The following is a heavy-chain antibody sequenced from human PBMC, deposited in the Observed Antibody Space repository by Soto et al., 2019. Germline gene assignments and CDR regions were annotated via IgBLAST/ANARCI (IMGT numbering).Heavy chain of an antibody. V-gene: IGHV4-39*01. CDR2: IYYSGST. Sequence: PSETLSLTCTVSGGSISSSSYYWGWIRQPPGKGLEWIGSIYYSGSTYYNPSLKSRVTISVDTSKNQFSLKLSSVTAADTAVYYCVRDYDFWSGPIIAQNWFDPWGQGTLVTVSS. CDR1: GGSISSSSYY. CDR3: VRDYDFWSGPIIAQNWFDP. D-gene: IGHD3-3*01. J-gene: IGHJ5*02.